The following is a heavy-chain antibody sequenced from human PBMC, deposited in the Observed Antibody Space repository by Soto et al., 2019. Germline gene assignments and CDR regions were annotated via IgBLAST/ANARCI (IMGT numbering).Heavy chain of an antibody. CDR2: INESGST. V-gene: IGHV4-34*01. CDR1: GQSFSGHS. J-gene: IGHJ4*02. D-gene: IGHD1-1*01. CDR3: ARGSGIVALPGELEDVKYDY. Sequence: QVQLQQWGAGLVKPSETLSLSCAVYGQSFSGHSWAWIRQPPGKGLEWIGEINESGSTYYNPSLKSRVTTSTDTSKNQFSLKLSSVSAAATAAYFCARGSGIVALPGELEDVKYDYWGQGTLVNVSS.